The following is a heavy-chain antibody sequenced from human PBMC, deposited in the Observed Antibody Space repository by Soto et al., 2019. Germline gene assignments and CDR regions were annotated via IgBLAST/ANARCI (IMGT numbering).Heavy chain of an antibody. D-gene: IGHD3-3*01. CDR1: GFTFSSYA. V-gene: IGHV3-30-3*01. CDR3: ARDFRDYDFWSGYPTPYYYYGMDV. J-gene: IGHJ6*02. CDR2: ISYDGSNK. Sequence: GGSLRLSCAASGFTFSSYAMHWVRQAPGKGLEWVAVISYDGSNKYYADSVKGRFTISRDNSKNTLYLQMNSLRAEDTAVYYCARDFRDYDFWSGYPTPYYYYGMDVWGQGTTVTVSS.